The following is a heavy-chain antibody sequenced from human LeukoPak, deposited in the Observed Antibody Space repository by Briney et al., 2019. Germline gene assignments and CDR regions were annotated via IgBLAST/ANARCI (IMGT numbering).Heavy chain of an antibody. CDR2: ISGSGGST. CDR3: ARNSSWRRYFDY. CDR1: GFTFSSYA. D-gene: IGHD6-13*01. J-gene: IGHJ4*02. Sequence: PGGSLRLSCAASGFTFSSYAMSWVRQAPGKGLEWVSAISGSGGSTYYADSVKGRFTISRDNSKNTLYLQMNSLRAEDTAVYYCARNSSWRRYFDYWGQGTLVTVSS. V-gene: IGHV3-23*01.